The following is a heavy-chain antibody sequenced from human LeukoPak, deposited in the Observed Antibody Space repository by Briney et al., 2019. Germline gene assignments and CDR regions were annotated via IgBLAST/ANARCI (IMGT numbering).Heavy chain of an antibody. D-gene: IGHD6-13*01. CDR3: ARHYRQVVAAAGTAYYFDY. CDR1: GGSISSSSYY. V-gene: IGHV4-39*01. CDR2: IYYSGST. J-gene: IGHJ4*02. Sequence: SETLSLTCTVSGGSISSSSYYWGWLRQPPGKGLEWIGSIYYSGSTYYNPSLKSRVTISVDTSKNQFSLRLSSVTAADTAVYYCARHYRQVVAAAGTAYYFDYWGQGTLVTVSS.